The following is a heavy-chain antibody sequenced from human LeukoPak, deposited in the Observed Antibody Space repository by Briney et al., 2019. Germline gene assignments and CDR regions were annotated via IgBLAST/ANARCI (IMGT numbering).Heavy chain of an antibody. CDR1: GFTFSSYS. CDR3: ARRALGEFDY. Sequence: GGSLRLSCAASGFTFSSYSMNWDRQAPGKGLEWVSYISSSSSTIYYADSVKGRFTISRDNAKNSLYLQMNSLRAEDTAVYYCARRALGEFDYWGQGTLVTVSS. V-gene: IGHV3-48*01. D-gene: IGHD3-10*01. CDR2: ISSSSSTI. J-gene: IGHJ4*02.